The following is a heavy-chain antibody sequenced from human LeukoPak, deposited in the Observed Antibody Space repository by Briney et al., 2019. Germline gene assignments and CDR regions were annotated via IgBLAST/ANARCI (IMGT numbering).Heavy chain of an antibody. D-gene: IGHD2-15*01. CDR1: GFTFSSYA. Sequence: PGGSLRLSCAASGFTFSSYAMSRVRQAPGKGLEWVSAISGSGGSTYYADSVKGRFTISRDNSKNTLYLQMNSLIAEDTAVYYCAKDPRSGGRLPFDYWGQGTLVTVSS. CDR3: AKDPRSGGRLPFDY. V-gene: IGHV3-23*01. CDR2: ISGSGGST. J-gene: IGHJ4*02.